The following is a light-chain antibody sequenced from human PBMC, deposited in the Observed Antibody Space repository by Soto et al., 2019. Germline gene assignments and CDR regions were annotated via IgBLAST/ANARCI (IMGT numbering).Light chain of an antibody. CDR1: QSISRN. Sequence: EIVLTQSPSTLSVSPGQRATLSCRARQSISRNLAWYQQKPGQAPRLLIYGASTRATGIPARFSGSGSGTEFTLTISSLQSEDFALYYCHQYNTWPPGTFGQGTKVDIK. J-gene: IGKJ2*01. CDR3: HQYNTWPPGT. CDR2: GAS. V-gene: IGKV3-15*01.